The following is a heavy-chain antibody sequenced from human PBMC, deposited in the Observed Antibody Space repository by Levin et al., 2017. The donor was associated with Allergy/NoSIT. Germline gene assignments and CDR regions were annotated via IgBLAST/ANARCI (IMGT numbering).Heavy chain of an antibody. V-gene: IGHV2-26*01. CDR3: ARYRANYDFWSGDRGSNWFDP. CDR2: IFSNDEK. Sequence: SGPTLVKPTETLTLTCTVSGFSLSNARMGVSWIRQPPGKALEWLAHIFSNDEKSYSTSLKSRLTISKDTSKSQVVLTMTNMDPVDTATYYCARYRANYDFWSGDRGSNWFDPWGQGTLVTVSS. J-gene: IGHJ5*02. CDR1: GFSLSNARMG. D-gene: IGHD3-3*01.